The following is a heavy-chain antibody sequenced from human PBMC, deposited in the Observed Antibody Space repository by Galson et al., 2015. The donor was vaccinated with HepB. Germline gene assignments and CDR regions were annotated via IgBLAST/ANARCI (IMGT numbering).Heavy chain of an antibody. CDR3: ARDEDYGDTRGHGAFDI. V-gene: IGHV3-21*01. J-gene: IGHJ3*02. D-gene: IGHD4-17*01. Sequence: SLRLSCAASGFTFSSYSMNWVRQAPGKGLEWVSSISSSSSYIYYADSVKGRFTISRDNAKNSLYLQMNSLRAEDTAVYYCARDEDYGDTRGHGAFDIWGQGTMVTVSS. CDR2: ISSSSSYI. CDR1: GFTFSSYS.